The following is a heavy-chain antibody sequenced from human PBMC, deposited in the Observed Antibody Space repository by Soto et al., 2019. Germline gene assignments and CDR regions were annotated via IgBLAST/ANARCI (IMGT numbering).Heavy chain of an antibody. J-gene: IGHJ3*02. D-gene: IGHD2-15*01. Sequence: GSLRLSCAASGFTFSSYSMNWVRQAPGKGLEWVSYISSSSSTIYYADSVKGRFTISRDNAKNPLYLQMNSLRAEDTAVYYCATSLYSSSHDAFDIWGQGTMVTVSS. CDR2: ISSSSSTI. CDR1: GFTFSSYS. V-gene: IGHV3-48*01. CDR3: ATSLYSSSHDAFDI.